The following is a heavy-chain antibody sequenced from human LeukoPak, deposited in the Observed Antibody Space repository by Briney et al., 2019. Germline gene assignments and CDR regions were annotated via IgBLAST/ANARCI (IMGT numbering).Heavy chain of an antibody. V-gene: IGHV3-23*01. CDR1: GFTFSSYA. Sequence: GGSLRLSCAASGFTFSSYAMSWVRQAPGKGLEWVSAISGSGGSTYYADSVKGRFTISRDNSKNTLYLQMNSLRAEDTAVYYCAKDRDDLVVPAASDFDYWGQGTPVTVSS. J-gene: IGHJ4*02. D-gene: IGHD2-2*01. CDR2: ISGSGGST. CDR3: AKDRDDLVVPAASDFDY.